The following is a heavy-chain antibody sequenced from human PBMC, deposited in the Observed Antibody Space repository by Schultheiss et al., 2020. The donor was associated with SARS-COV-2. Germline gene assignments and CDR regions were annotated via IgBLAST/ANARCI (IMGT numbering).Heavy chain of an antibody. CDR1: GFTFSDYY. D-gene: IGHD6-19*01. V-gene: IGHV3-69-1*01. Sequence: GGSLRLSCAASGFTFSDYYMNWVRQAPGKGLEWVSSISSSSTIYYADSVKGRFTISRDNSKNTLYLQMSSLRAEDTAVYYCVKGHSSGWYDGYWGQGTLVTVSS. J-gene: IGHJ4*02. CDR2: ISSSSTI. CDR3: VKGHSSGWYDGY.